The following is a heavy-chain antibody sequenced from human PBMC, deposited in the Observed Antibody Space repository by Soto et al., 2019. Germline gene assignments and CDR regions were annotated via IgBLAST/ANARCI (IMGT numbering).Heavy chain of an antibody. J-gene: IGHJ6*03. V-gene: IGHV3-9*01. CDR2: ISWNSDVI. CDR3: AKDSQFYYMDV. CDR1: GFNINYYA. Sequence: EMLLVESRGGLAQPGRSLRLSCAASGFNINYYAMHWVRQAPGKGLEWVSGISWNSDVIGYADSVKGRFTISRDNAKNSLYLQMNSLRAEDTALYYCAKDSQFYYMDVWGQGTTVTVS.